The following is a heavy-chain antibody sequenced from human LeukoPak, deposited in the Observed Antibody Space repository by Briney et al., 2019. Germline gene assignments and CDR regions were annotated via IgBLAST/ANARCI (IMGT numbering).Heavy chain of an antibody. CDR2: ISNSGSTI. CDR3: ARSLFWDILAPGAFDI. D-gene: IGHD3-9*01. CDR1: GFTFSNYE. Sequence: GGSLRLSCAASGFTFSNYEMNWVRQAPGKGLEWVSYISNSGSTIYYADSVKGRFTISRDNAKKSLYLQMKSLRAEDTAVYYCARSLFWDILAPGAFDIWGQGTMVTVSS. J-gene: IGHJ3*02. V-gene: IGHV3-48*03.